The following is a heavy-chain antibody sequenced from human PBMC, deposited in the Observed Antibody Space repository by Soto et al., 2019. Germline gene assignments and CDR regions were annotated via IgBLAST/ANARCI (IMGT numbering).Heavy chain of an antibody. CDR2: IYYSGST. CDR3: ARGLLYGNFFDY. J-gene: IGHJ4*02. Sequence: SETLSLTCTVSGGSISSYYWSWIRQPPGKGLEWIGYIYYSGSTNYNPSLKSRVTISVDTSKNQFSLKLSSVTAADTAVYYCARGLLYGNFFDYWGQGTLVTVS. V-gene: IGHV4-59*01. CDR1: GGSISSYY. D-gene: IGHD1-7*01.